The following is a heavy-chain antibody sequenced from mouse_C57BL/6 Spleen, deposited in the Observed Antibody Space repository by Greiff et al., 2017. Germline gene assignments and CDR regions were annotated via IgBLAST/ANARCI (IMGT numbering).Heavy chain of an antibody. CDR1: GFTFSSYA. CDR3: ARDDDSNAMDY. D-gene: IGHD2-4*01. J-gene: IGHJ4*01. Sequence: EVKLMESGGGLVKPGGSLKLSCAASGFTFSSYAMSWVRQTPEKRLEWVATISDGGSYTYYPDNVKGRFTISRDKSKNNLYLQMSHLKSEDTAMYYCARDDDSNAMDYWGQGTSVTVSS. CDR2: ISDGGSYT. V-gene: IGHV5-4*01.